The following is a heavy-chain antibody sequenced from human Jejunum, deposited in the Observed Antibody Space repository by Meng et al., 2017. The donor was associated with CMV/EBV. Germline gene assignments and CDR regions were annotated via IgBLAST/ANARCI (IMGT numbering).Heavy chain of an antibody. CDR1: GSYY. J-gene: IGHJ3*01. CDR3: ARDHMGSYYDNYTALDV. D-gene: IGHD3-22*01. CDR2: IYYSGPT. V-gene: IGHV4-31*02. Sequence: GSYYWSWIRQHPGKGLEWIGYIYYSGPTYYTPSLKSRVVMSVDTSKNHFSLDLSSVTAADTAVYYCARDHMGSYYDNYTALDVWGQGTMVTVSS.